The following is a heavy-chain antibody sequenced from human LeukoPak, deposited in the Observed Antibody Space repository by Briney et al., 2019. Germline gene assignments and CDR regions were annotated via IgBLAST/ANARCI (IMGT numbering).Heavy chain of an antibody. J-gene: IGHJ4*02. CDR1: GFNFDDYA. CDR3: TKDARVKTTVQSNYFDY. CDR2: ISWNGGSI. Sequence: GGSLRLSCAASGFNFDDYAMPWLRQPPGKGLEWVSGISWNGGSIGYADSVKGRFTISRDNAKNSLYLQMYGLRAEDTAFYYCTKDARVKTTVQSNYFDYWGQGTLLTVSS. V-gene: IGHV3-9*01. D-gene: IGHD4-17*01.